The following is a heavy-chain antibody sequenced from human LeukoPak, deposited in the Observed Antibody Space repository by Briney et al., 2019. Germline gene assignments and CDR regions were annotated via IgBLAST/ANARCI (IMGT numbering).Heavy chain of an antibody. CDR2: INHSGST. J-gene: IGHJ4*02. V-gene: IGHV4-34*01. CDR1: GGSFSGYY. D-gene: IGHD3-22*01. Sequence: SETLSLTCAVYGGSFSGYYWSWIRQPPGKGLEWIGEINHSGSTNYNPSLKSRVTISVDTSKSQFSLKLNSMTAADTAVYYCARGAQTYYDKAPVDYWGQGTLVSVSS. CDR3: ARGAQTYYDKAPVDY.